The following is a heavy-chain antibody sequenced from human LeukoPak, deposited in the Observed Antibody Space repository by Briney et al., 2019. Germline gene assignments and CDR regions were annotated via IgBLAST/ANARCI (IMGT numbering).Heavy chain of an antibody. CDR2: IIPIFGTA. V-gene: IGHV1-69*06. CDR1: GGTFSNYA. Sequence: GASVKVSCKASGGTFSNYAISWVRQAPGQGLEWMGGIIPIFGTANYAQKFRGRVTITADKSTRTAYMELSSLRSEDTAVYYCARGSYFTYYDFWSGYLGPDAFDIWGQGTMVTVSS. J-gene: IGHJ3*02. D-gene: IGHD3-3*01. CDR3: ARGSYFTYYDFWSGYLGPDAFDI.